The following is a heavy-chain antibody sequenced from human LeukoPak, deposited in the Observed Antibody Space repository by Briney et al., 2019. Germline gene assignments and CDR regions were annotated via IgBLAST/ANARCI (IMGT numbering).Heavy chain of an antibody. CDR1: GFTVSSNY. V-gene: IGHV3-53*01. J-gene: IGHJ6*03. CDR3: ARALGTATYYYYYMDV. Sequence: GGSLRLSCAASGFTVSSNYMSWVRQAPGKGLEWVSVIYSGGSTYYADSVKGRFTISRDNSKSTLYLQMNSLRAEDTAVYYCARALGTATYYYYYMDVWGKGTTVTVSS. D-gene: IGHD3-16*01. CDR2: IYSGGST.